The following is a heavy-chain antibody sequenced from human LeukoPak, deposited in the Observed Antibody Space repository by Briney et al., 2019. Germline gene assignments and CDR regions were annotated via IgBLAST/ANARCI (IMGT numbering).Heavy chain of an antibody. Sequence: PGGSLRLSCAASGFTVSSNYMSWVRQAPGKGLEWVSVIYSGGSTYYADSVKGRFTISRDNSENTLYLQMNSLRAEDTAVYYCASMTAVNHVDYWGQGTLVTVSS. CDR2: IYSGGST. D-gene: IGHD4-17*01. CDR3: ASMTAVNHVDY. V-gene: IGHV3-53*01. CDR1: GFTVSSNY. J-gene: IGHJ4*02.